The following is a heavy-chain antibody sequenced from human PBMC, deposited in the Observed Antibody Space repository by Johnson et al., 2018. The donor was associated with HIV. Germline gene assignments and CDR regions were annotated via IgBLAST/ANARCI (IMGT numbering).Heavy chain of an antibody. CDR3: ARETGYSSSWQAFDM. CDR1: GFTFSDYY. Sequence: QVQLVESGGGLVKSGGSLRLSCAASGFTFSDYYMSWIRQATGKGLEWVSGINWNSGSIDYADSVKCRFTITRDNSKNTLYLQMNSLRAEDTAVYYCARETGYSSSWQAFDMWGQGTMVTVSS. D-gene: IGHD6-13*01. CDR2: INWNSGSI. V-gene: IGHV3-11*01. J-gene: IGHJ3*02.